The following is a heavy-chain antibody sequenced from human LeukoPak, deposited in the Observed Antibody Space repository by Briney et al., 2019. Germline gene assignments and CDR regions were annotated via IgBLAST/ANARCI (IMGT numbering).Heavy chain of an antibody. CDR1: GFTFSSYE. V-gene: IGHV3-48*03. CDR2: ISSSAGTT. CDR3: ARQQQQLWYD. D-gene: IGHD5-18*01. J-gene: IGHJ4*02. Sequence: GGSLRLSCAASGFTFSSYEINWVRQAPGKGLEWVSYISSSAGTTYYADSVKGRFTISRDNAKNSLYLQMNSLRAEDTAVYFCARQQQQLWYDWGQGTLVTVSS.